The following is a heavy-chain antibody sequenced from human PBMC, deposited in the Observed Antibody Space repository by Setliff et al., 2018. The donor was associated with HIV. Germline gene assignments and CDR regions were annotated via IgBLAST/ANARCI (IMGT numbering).Heavy chain of an antibody. Sequence: PSETLSLTCTVSGGSISSHYWSWIRQPPGKGLEWVGSTSDSGTPNYNPSLKSRVTITLDTSENQFSLKLSSVTAADTAVYYCARDQTLLGNDALDIWGQGTMVTVSS. J-gene: IGHJ3*02. CDR1: GGSISSHY. D-gene: IGHD1-26*01. CDR2: TSDSGTP. CDR3: ARDQTLLGNDALDI. V-gene: IGHV4-4*08.